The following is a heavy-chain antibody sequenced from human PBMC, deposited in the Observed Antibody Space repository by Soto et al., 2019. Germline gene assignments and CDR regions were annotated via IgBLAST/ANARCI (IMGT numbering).Heavy chain of an antibody. D-gene: IGHD3-3*01. CDR3: AKAKFDFWSGYWSPSLDF. V-gene: IGHV1-2*02. CDR2: INPNNGYT. Sequence: QVQLVQFGAEVKKPGASVKVSCKASRYAFTSYYIHWVRQAPGQGLEWMGWINPNNGYTKYTQKFQGRVTVTRDTSITTAYLELTRLQSDDTAVYYCAKAKFDFWSGYWSPSLDFWGQGTLVTVSS. J-gene: IGHJ4*02. CDR1: RYAFTSYY.